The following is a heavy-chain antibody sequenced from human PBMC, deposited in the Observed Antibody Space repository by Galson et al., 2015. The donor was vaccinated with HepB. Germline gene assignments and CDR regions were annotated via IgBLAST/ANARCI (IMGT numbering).Heavy chain of an antibody. CDR1: GGTVSSYA. V-gene: IGHV1-69*13. CDR3: ASPPHDYGDLKA. Sequence: SVKVSCKASGGTVSSYAISWVRQAPGQGLEWMGGFIPLFHTANYAQKFQGRVSITADESTSTAYMELSSLTSEDTAVYYCASPPHDYGDLKAWGQGTLVTVSS. J-gene: IGHJ4*02. CDR2: FIPLFHTA. D-gene: IGHD4-17*01.